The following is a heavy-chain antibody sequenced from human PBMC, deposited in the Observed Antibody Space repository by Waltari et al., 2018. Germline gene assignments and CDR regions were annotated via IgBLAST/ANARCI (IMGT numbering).Heavy chain of an antibody. V-gene: IGHV3-74*01. J-gene: IGHJ4*02. D-gene: IGHD5-18*01. CDR3: ARKGGRGYPYGPFYYDF. Sequence: EVQLVESGGGLIPPGGSLRLSCAASGFTFGDYWMPWVRQAPGKGLEWISRINIDGGFISYADSVKGRFTISRDNAKNTVSLQLNSLRVDDTGVYYCARKGGRGYPYGPFYYDFWGQGTLVTVSS. CDR2: INIDGGFI. CDR1: GFTFGDYW.